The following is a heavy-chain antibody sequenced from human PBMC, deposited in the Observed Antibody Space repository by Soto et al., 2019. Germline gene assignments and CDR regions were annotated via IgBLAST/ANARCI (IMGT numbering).Heavy chain of an antibody. CDR1: GGSISSGGYY. CDR2: IYYSGST. D-gene: IGHD3-10*01. J-gene: IGHJ6*02. CDR3: ARGDYYYGSRRVMDV. Sequence: SETLSLTCTVSGGSISSGGYYWSWIRQHPGKGLEWIGYIYYSGSTYYNPSLKSRVTISVDTSKNQFSLKLSSVTAADTAVYYCARGDYYYGSRRVMDVWGQGTTVTVSS. V-gene: IGHV4-31*03.